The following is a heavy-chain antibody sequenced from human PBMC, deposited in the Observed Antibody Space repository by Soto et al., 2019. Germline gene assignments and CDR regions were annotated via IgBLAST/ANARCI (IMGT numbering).Heavy chain of an antibody. Sequence: WGSLRLSCAASGFTFSSYSMNWVRQAPGKGLEWVSSISSSSSYIYYADSVKGRFTISRDNAKNSLYLQMNSLRAEDTAVYYCATEKTYAGMNDYWGQGTLVTSPQ. V-gene: IGHV3-21*01. CDR3: ATEKTYAGMNDY. CDR1: GFTFSSYS. J-gene: IGHJ4*02. CDR2: ISSSSSYI. D-gene: IGHD6-13*01.